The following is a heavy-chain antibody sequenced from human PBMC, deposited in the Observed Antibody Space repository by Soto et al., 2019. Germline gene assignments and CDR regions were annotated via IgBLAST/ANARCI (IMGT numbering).Heavy chain of an antibody. J-gene: IGHJ4*02. V-gene: IGHV4-30-2*01. D-gene: IGHD1-26*01. Sequence: PSETLSLTCAVSGGSISSGGYSWSWIRQPPGKGLEWIGYIYHSGSTYYNPSLKSRVTISVDRSKNQFSLNLSSVTAADTAVYYCARGFDSGKFYAFETWGQGTQVTVSS. CDR2: IYHSGST. CDR1: GGSISSGGYS. CDR3: ARGFDSGKFYAFET.